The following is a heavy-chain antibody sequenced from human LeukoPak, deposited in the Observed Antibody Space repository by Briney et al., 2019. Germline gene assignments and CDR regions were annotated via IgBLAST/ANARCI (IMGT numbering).Heavy chain of an antibody. CDR2: LNPKYGTT. Sequence: GASVKVSCKASGYSFTTHDINWVRQAAGQGPEWMGWLNPKYGTTGYAQKFQGRVTMTMNTPLSTVYMELSSLTSEDTAMYYCARMAPCGADCYFDLWGQGTLVTVSS. V-gene: IGHV1-8*01. J-gene: IGHJ4*02. D-gene: IGHD2-21*02. CDR3: ARMAPCGADCYFDL. CDR1: GYSFTTHD.